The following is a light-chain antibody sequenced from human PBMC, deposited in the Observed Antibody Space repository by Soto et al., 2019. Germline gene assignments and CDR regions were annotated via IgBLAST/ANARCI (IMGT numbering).Light chain of an antibody. CDR2: EAS. CDR3: LQGPHWPPYT. V-gene: IGKV2-30*01. J-gene: IGKJ2*01. Sequence: DVVMTQSPLSLPVTLGQPASISCRASRSLVYSDGNSYLSWYHQRPGQSPRRLIYEASNRDSGVPDRFSGSGSGTDFTLEISRVEAEDVGIYYCLQGPHWPPYTFGQGTKLELK. CDR1: RSLVYSDGNSY.